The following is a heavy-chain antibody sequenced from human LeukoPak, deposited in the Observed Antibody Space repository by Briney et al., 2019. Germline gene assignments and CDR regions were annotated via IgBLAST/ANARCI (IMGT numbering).Heavy chain of an antibody. CDR3: ARFIAAAGTSDYYYYGMDV. CDR2: IYHSGST. V-gene: IGHV4-4*02. D-gene: IGHD6-13*01. CDR1: GGSISSSNW. J-gene: IGHJ6*02. Sequence: SGTLSLTCAVSGGSISSSNWWSWVRQPPGKGLEWIGEIYHSGSTNYNPSLKSRVTISVDKSKNQFSLKLSSVTAADTAVYYCARFIAAAGTSDYYYYGMDVWGQGTTVTVSS.